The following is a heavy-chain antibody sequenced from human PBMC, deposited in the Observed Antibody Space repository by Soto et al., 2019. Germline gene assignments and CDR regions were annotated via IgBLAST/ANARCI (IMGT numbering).Heavy chain of an antibody. Sequence: SETLSLTCTVSGGSISSGGYYWSWIRQHPGKGLEWIGYIYYSGSTYYNPSLKSRVTISVDTSKNQFSLKLSSVTAADTAVYYCARDQHNWNRGGSGYYYMDVWGKGTTVTVSS. D-gene: IGHD1-20*01. CDR2: IYYSGST. V-gene: IGHV4-31*03. CDR1: GGSISSGGYY. CDR3: ARDQHNWNRGGSGYYYMDV. J-gene: IGHJ6*03.